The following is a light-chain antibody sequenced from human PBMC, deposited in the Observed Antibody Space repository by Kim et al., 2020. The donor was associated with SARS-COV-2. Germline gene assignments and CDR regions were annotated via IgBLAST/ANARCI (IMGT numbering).Light chain of an antibody. J-gene: IGKJ1*01. V-gene: IGKV1-5*03. CDR1: QTISSW. CDR2: KAS. Sequence: AAVGDRVTITCRASQTISSWLAWYQQKPGKAPKVLIYKASVLQSGVPSRFSGSESGTEFTLTISSLQPEDSATYYCQQYQTYPWTFGQGTKVDIK. CDR3: QQYQTYPWT.